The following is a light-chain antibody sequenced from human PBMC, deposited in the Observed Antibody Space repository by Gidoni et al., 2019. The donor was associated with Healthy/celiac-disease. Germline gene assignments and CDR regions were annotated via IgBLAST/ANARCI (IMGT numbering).Light chain of an antibody. V-gene: IGLV2-11*01. CDR2: DVS. Sequence: QSALTQPRSVSGSPGQSVTISCTGPSSDVGGYNYVSWYQQHPGKAPKLMIYDVSKRPSGVPDRFSGSKSGNTASLTISGLKDEDEADYYCCSYAGSYTLVFGGGTKLTVL. CDR1: SSDVGGYNY. CDR3: CSYAGSYTLV. J-gene: IGLJ2*01.